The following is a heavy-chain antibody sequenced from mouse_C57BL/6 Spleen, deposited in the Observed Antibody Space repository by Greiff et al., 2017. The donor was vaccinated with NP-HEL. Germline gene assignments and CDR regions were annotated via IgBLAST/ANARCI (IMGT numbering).Heavy chain of an antibody. V-gene: IGHV1-74*01. Sequence: QVQLQQPGAELVKPGASVKVSCKASGYTFTSYWMHWVKQRPGQGLEWIGRIHPSDSDTNYNQKFKGKATLTVDKSSSTAYMQLSSLTSEDSAVYYCAITRTTVVATGYFDVWGTGTTVTVSS. CDR1: GYTFTSYW. CDR2: IHPSDSDT. CDR3: AITRTTVVATGYFDV. D-gene: IGHD1-1*01. J-gene: IGHJ1*03.